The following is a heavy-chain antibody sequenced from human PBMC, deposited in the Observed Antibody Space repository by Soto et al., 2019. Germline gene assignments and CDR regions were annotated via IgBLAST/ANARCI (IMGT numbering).Heavy chain of an antibody. V-gene: IGHV3-11*06. CDR2: ISSSGSYI. J-gene: IGHJ2*01. D-gene: IGHD2-21*01. CDR3: ARLRVGVNWYFDL. CDR1: GFTFSDYY. Sequence: QMQMVESGGDLVKPGWSLRLSCEASGFTFSDYYMSWIRQVPGQGLEWLSFISSSGSYIKYSDSMRGRLTVSRDNGKNSLYLQMHSLRVEDTAVYYCARLRVGVNWYFDLWGRCTMVPVSA.